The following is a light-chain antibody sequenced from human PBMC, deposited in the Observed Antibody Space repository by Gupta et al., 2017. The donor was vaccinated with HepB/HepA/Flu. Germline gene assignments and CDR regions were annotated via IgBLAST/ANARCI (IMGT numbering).Light chain of an antibody. CDR2: DTS. J-gene: IGKJ4*01. CDR3: QLRSNCPLT. Sequence: EIVLTQSPATLSLSPGERATLSCRASQSISTYLTWYQQKPGQAPRLLIYDTSNRATGIPFRFSGSRSGTDFTLTISSLEPEDFALYFCQLRSNCPLTFGGGTKVEIK. V-gene: IGKV3-11*01. CDR1: QSISTY.